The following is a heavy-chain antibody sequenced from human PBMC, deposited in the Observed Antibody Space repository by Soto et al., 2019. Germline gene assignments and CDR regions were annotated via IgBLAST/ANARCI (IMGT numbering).Heavy chain of an antibody. CDR1: GGSISSGGYS. Sequence: SETLSLTCAVSGGSISSGGYSWSWIRQPPGKGLEWIGYIYYSGSTYYNPSLKSRVTISVDTSKSQFSLKLSSVTAADTAVYYCARVYKGIAAAQTRGWFDPWGQGTLVTVSS. J-gene: IGHJ5*02. CDR3: ARVYKGIAAAQTRGWFDP. CDR2: IYYSGST. V-gene: IGHV4-30-4*01. D-gene: IGHD6-13*01.